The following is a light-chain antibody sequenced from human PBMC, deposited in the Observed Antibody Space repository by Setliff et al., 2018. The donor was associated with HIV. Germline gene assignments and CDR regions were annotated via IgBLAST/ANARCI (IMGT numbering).Light chain of an antibody. V-gene: IGLV2-14*01. CDR2: DVS. Sequence: ALTQPASVSGSPGQSITISCTGTSSDVGGYNYVSWYQQHPGKAPKLMISDVSKRPSGVSSRFSGSKSGNTASLTISGLQTEDEADYYCRSYTSSSTYVFGTGTKVTVL. CDR1: SSDVGGYNY. CDR3: RSYTSSSTYV. J-gene: IGLJ1*01.